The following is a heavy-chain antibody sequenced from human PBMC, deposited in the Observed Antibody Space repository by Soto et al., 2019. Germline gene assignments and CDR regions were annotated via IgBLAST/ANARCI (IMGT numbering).Heavy chain of an antibody. CDR2: ISSSSSYI. CDR1: GVTFILYS. J-gene: IGHJ4*02. CDR3: VRARATDSRPDY. V-gene: IGHV3-21*01. Sequence: WGSLRLSCEASGVTFILYSIVWVRQAPGEGLEWVSSISSSSSYIYYADSLKGRISISRDNAKNSLYLQMDSLRVEDTATYYCVRARATDSRPDYWGQGTLVTV. D-gene: IGHD3-22*01.